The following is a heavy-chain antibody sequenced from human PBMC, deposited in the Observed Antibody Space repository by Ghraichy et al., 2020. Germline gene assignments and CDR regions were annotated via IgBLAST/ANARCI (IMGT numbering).Heavy chain of an antibody. CDR1: GFTFDDYA. J-gene: IGHJ4*02. Sequence: GSLSLSCAASGFTFDDYAMHWVRQAPGKGLEWVSLISWDGGSTYYADSVKGRLTISRDNSKNSLYLQMNSLRPEDTALYHCAKGTASTGIDYWGQGTLVTVSS. D-gene: IGHD1-1*01. CDR3: AKGTASTGIDY. CDR2: ISWDGGST. V-gene: IGHV3-43D*03.